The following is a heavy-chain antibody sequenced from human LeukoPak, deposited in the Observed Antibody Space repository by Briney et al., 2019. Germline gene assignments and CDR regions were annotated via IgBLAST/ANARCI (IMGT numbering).Heavy chain of an antibody. CDR1: GFTFSNYE. CDR3: ARDLNDYGDSSYYYYYGMDV. V-gene: IGHV3-48*03. D-gene: IGHD4-17*01. Sequence: GGSLRLSCAASGFTFSNYEINWVRQAPGKGLEWVSYISSSGSAIYYADSVKGRFTISRDNAKSSLYLQMNSLRAEDTAVYYCARDLNDYGDSSYYYYYGMDVWGQGTTVTVSS. J-gene: IGHJ6*02. CDR2: ISSSGSAI.